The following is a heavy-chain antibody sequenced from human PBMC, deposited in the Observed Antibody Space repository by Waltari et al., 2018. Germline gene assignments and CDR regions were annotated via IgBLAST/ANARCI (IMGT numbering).Heavy chain of an antibody. CDR1: GFTFSSFS. D-gene: IGHD3-16*01. CDR3: AREGTYDFDY. J-gene: IGHJ4*02. Sequence: EVQLVESGGGLVQPGGSLRLSCAASGFTFSSFSMNWVRQGPGKGLEWVANIKQDGSEKYYVDSVKGRFTISRDNAKNSLYLQMNSLRGEDTAVYYCAREGTYDFDYWGQGTLVTVSS. V-gene: IGHV3-7*01. CDR2: IKQDGSEK.